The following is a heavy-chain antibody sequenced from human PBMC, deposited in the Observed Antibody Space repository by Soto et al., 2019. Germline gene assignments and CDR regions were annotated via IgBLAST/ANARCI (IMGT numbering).Heavy chain of an antibody. J-gene: IGHJ4*02. V-gene: IGHV1-69*06. CDR1: GGTFVRHV. CDR3: ATPACAATWCSPSHNLDH. CDR2: ITPLSGRP. Sequence: QVQLVQSGAEVKKPESSVKVSCKTSGGTFVRHVISWVRQAPGQGPEWMGKITPLSGRPNYAQKFQDRVTYTADTDASTAYMELSSLRSDDTAVYYCATPACAATWCSPSHNLDHWGQGTLVTVSS. D-gene: IGHD2-2*01.